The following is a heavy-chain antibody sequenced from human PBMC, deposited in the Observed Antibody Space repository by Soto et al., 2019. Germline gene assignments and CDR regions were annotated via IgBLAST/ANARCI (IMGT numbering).Heavy chain of an antibody. CDR1: GGTFSSYA. CDR3: ARGSVPFVSGGPDNDYYYYGMDV. CDR2: IIPIFGTA. V-gene: IGHV1-69*13. D-gene: IGHD3-10*01. J-gene: IGHJ6*04. Sequence: SVKVSCKASGGTFSSYAISWVRQAPGQGLEWMGGIIPIFGTANYAQKFQGRVTITADESTSTAYMELSSLRSEDTAVYYCARGSVPFVSGGPDNDYYYYGMDVWGKGTTVTVSS.